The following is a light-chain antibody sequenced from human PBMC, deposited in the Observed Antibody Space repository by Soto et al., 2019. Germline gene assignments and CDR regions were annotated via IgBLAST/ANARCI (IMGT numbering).Light chain of an antibody. Sequence: EIVLTQSPGTLSLSPGKRATLSCRASQTVRTNNLAWYQQRPGQAPRLLIYGASSRATGIPDRFSGSGSGTDFTLTIGRLEPEDFAVYSCQQYNNWPQTFGQGTKVDI. CDR3: QQYNNWPQT. V-gene: IGKV3-20*01. J-gene: IGKJ1*01. CDR1: QTVRTNN. CDR2: GAS.